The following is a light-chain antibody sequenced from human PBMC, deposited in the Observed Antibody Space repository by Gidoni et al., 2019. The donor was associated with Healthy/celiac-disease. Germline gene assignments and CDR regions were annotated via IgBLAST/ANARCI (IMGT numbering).Light chain of an antibody. J-gene: IGKJ4*01. V-gene: IGKV1-8*01. CDR3: QQYYSYPHT. Sequence: SASTGDRVTITCRASQGISSYLAWYQQKPGKAPKLLIYAASNLQSGIPSRFSGSGSGTDFTLTISSLQSEDFATYYCQQYYSYPHTFGGGTKVEIK. CDR1: QGISSY. CDR2: AAS.